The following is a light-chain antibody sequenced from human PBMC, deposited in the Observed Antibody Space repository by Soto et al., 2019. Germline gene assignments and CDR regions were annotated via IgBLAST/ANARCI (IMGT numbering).Light chain of an antibody. CDR2: EVT. J-gene: IGLJ2*01. Sequence: QSALTQPASVSGSPGQSITISCTGTSSDVGGYDYVSWYQQHPGKAPKLMIYEVTNRPSGVSNRFSGSKSGNTASLTISGLQPEDEADYFCSSHTSSSTLVFGGGTQLTVL. CDR1: SSDVGGYDY. CDR3: SSHTSSSTLV. V-gene: IGLV2-14*01.